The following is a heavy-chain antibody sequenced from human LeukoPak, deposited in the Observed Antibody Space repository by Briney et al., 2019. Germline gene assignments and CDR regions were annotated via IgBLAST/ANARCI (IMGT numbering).Heavy chain of an antibody. Sequence: TGGSLRLSCVASGFTFSSYAMSWVRQAPGKGLKWVSAISSRGGNTYYADSVKGRVTISRDNSKNTLYLQMNSLRAEDTAVYYCANAGYNDYDWSYWFGCWGQGTLVTVSS. V-gene: IGHV3-23*01. D-gene: IGHD5-12*01. CDR1: GFTFSSYA. J-gene: IGHJ4*02. CDR3: ANAGYNDYDWSYWFGC. CDR2: ISSRGGNT.